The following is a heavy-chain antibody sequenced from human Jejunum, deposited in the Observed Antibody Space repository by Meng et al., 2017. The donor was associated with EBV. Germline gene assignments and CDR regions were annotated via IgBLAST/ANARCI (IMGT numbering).Heavy chain of an antibody. CDR1: GYSFTIYA. J-gene: IGHJ4*02. CDR2: INTNTGNP. Sequence: QIGFELKKPGASVKVSCKSSGYSFTIYAMNWVRQAPGQGLEWMGWINTNTGNPTYAQGFTGRFVFSLDTSVSTAYLQISSLKAEDTAVYYCARSFGGVVADYFDYWGQGTLVTVSS. CDR3: ARSFGGVVADYFDY. D-gene: IGHD3-16*02. V-gene: IGHV7-4-1*02.